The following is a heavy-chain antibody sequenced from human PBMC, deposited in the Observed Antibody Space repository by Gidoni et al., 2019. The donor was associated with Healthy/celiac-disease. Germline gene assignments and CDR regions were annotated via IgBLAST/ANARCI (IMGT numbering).Heavy chain of an antibody. CDR2: ISSSSSYI. CDR1: GFTFSSYS. D-gene: IGHD3-9*01. V-gene: IGHV3-21*01. J-gene: IGHJ4*02. CDR3: ARAQSDILTGYPETGGY. Sequence: EVQLVESGGGLVTPGGSLRLSCPASGFTFSSYSMNWVRQAPGKGLEWVSSISSSSSYIYYADSVKGRFTISRDNAKNSLYLQMNSLRAEDTVVYYCARAQSDILTGYPETGGYWGQGTLVTVSS.